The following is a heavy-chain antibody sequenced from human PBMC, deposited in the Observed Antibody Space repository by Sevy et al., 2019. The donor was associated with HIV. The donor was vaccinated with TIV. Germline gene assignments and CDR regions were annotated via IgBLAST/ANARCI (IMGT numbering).Heavy chain of an antibody. CDR1: GGTFSSYA. Sequence: ASVGVSCKASGGTFSSYAISWVRQAPGQGLEWMGGIIPIFGTANYAQKFQGRVTITAEESKSTAYMELSSLRSEDTAVYYCAREYWGAFDYGGQGTLVTVSS. V-gene: IGHV1-69*13. CDR3: AREYWGAFDY. J-gene: IGHJ4*02. CDR2: IIPIFGTA. D-gene: IGHD7-27*01.